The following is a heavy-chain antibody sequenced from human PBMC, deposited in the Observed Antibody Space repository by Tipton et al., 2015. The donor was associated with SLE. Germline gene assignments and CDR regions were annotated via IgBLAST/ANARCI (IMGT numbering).Heavy chain of an antibody. Sequence: TLSLTCTVSGGSISSHYWGWIRQPPGKGLEWIGSIYYSGSTYYNPSLKSRVTISIDTSKNQFSLKLSSVTAADTAVYYCARATRGGGEFDYWGQGTLVTVSS. D-gene: IGHD3-10*01. CDR2: IYYSGST. CDR3: ARATRGGGEFDY. V-gene: IGHV4-39*07. CDR1: GGSISSHY. J-gene: IGHJ4*02.